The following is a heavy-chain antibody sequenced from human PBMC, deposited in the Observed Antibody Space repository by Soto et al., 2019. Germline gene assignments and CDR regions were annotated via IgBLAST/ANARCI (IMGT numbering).Heavy chain of an antibody. Sequence: QVQLQQWGAGLLKSSETLSLTCAVYGGSFSGYYWTWIRQPPGKGLEWIGEINHSGSTNYNPSLNTIVTISVAPSKNHFSLKLSPVTAADTAVYSCARPAPTLRGGCFDPWGQGTLVTVSS. V-gene: IGHV4-34*01. CDR2: INHSGST. CDR1: GGSFSGYY. CDR3: ARPAPTLRGGCFDP. J-gene: IGHJ5*02. D-gene: IGHD3-16*01.